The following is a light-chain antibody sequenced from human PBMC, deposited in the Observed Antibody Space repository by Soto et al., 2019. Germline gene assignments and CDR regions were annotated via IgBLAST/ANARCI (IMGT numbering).Light chain of an antibody. CDR1: QGISNF. CDR2: AAS. V-gene: IGKV1-27*01. Sequence: DIQMTQSPSSLSASVGDRLTITCRASQGISNFLVWYQQKPGKVPKVLIYAASTLQSGVPSRFSGIGSGTDFTLTISSLQPEDVATYCCQKYDSAPFPFGPGTKVDIK. J-gene: IGKJ3*01. CDR3: QKYDSAPFP.